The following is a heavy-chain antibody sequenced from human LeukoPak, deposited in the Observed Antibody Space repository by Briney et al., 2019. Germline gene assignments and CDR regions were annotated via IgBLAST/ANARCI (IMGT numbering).Heavy chain of an antibody. Sequence: PSETLSLTCTVSGGSISSSSYYWGWIRQPPGKGLEWIGSIYYSGSTYYNPSLKSRVTISVDTSKNQFSLKLSSVTAADTAVYYCARLGDIWNFDYWGQGTLVTVSS. CDR3: ARLGDIWNFDY. CDR2: IYYSGST. CDR1: GGSISSSSYY. J-gene: IGHJ4*02. D-gene: IGHD5-12*01. V-gene: IGHV4-39*01.